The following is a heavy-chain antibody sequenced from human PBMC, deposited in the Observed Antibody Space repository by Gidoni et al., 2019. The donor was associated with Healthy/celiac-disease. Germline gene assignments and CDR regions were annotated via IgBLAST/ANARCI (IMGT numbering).Heavy chain of an antibody. CDR2: IYSGGST. CDR1: GFTVSSNS. CDR3: ASPTYSSSWYYFDY. Sequence: EVQLVESGGGLVQPGGSLSLSCAASGFTVSSNSMSWVRQAPGKGLEWVSVIYSGGSTYYADSVKGRFTISRDNSKNTLYLQMNSLRAEDTAVYYCASPTYSSSWYYFDYWGQGTLVTVSS. V-gene: IGHV3-66*01. J-gene: IGHJ4*02. D-gene: IGHD6-13*01.